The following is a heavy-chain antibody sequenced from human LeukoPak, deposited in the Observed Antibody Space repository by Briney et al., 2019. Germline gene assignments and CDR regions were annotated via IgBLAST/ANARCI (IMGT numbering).Heavy chain of an antibody. J-gene: IGHJ6*02. D-gene: IGHD6-13*01. V-gene: IGHV1-46*01. CDR1: GYTFTSYY. CDR3: ARARGHGKQQLVPYYYYYYGMDV. Sequence: GASVKVSCKASGYTFTSYYMHWVRQAPGQGLEWMGIINPSGGSTSYAQKFQGRATMTGDTSTSTVYMELSSLRSEDTAVYYCARARGHGKQQLVPYYYYYYGMDVWGQGTTVTVSS. CDR2: INPSGGST.